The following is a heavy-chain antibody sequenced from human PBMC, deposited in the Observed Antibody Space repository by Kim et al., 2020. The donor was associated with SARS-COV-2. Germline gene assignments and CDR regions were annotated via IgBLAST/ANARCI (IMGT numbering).Heavy chain of an antibody. CDR2: IIPIFGTA. D-gene: IGHD2-21*01. Sequence: SVKVSCKASGGTFTTYTISWVRQDPGQGLEWMGGIIPIFGTANYAQKFQGRVTITADESTSTAYMDLSSLRSEDTAVYYCARGELPNWFDPWGQGTLVTVSS. CDR3: ARGELPNWFDP. V-gene: IGHV1-69*13. J-gene: IGHJ5*02. CDR1: GGTFTTYT.